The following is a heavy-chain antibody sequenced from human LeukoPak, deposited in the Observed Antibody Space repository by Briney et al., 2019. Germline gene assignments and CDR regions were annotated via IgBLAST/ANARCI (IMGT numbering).Heavy chain of an antibody. CDR1: GYTFTKYY. J-gene: IGHJ4*02. CDR2: INLIGGSA. CDR3: ARVSGMGELSDEVDY. V-gene: IGHV1-46*01. Sequence: ASVKLSCKASGYTFTKYYIHWVRQAPGQGLEWMGKINLIGGSATYAQKFQGRVTMTRDTSTSTVYMELSSLKSEETAVFYCARVSGMGELSDEVDYWGQGTLVTVSS. D-gene: IGHD3-16*02.